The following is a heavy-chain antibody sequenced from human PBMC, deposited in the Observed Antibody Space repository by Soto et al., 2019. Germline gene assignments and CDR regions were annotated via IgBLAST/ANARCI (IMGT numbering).Heavy chain of an antibody. Sequence: ASVKVSCKASGGTFSSYTISWVRQAPGQGLEWMGRIIPILGIANYAQKFQGRVTFTADKSTGTAYMELSSLRSEDTAVYYCARYGSGSSKWGYYFDYWGQGTLVTVSS. D-gene: IGHD3-10*01. CDR2: IIPILGIA. CDR1: GGTFSSYT. J-gene: IGHJ4*02. CDR3: ARYGSGSSKWGYYFDY. V-gene: IGHV1-69*02.